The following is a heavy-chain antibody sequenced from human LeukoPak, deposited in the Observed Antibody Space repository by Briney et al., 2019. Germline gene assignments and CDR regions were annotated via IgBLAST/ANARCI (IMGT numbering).Heavy chain of an antibody. CDR1: GFTFSSYS. Sequence: SGGSLRLSCAASGFTFSSYSMNWVRQAPGKGLEWVSYISSSYITIYYADSVKGRFTISRDNAKNSLFLQMNSLRAEDTAVYYCARGITGIGDYWGQGTLVTVSS. CDR3: ARGITGIGDY. CDR2: ISSSYITI. V-gene: IGHV3-48*01. J-gene: IGHJ4*02. D-gene: IGHD1-20*01.